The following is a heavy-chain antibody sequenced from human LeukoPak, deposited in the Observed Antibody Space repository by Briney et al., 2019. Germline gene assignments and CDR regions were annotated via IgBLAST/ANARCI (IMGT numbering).Heavy chain of an antibody. J-gene: IGHJ4*02. D-gene: IGHD4-23*01. CDR1: GFSFSSYA. CDR2: ISSSSSSI. CDR3: ARGRPHGNDY. V-gene: IGHV3-48*01. Sequence: PGGSLRLSCAASGFSFSSYAMNWVRQAPGKGLEWVSYISSSSSSIYNADSVKGRFTISRDNAKNSLYLQMSSLRAEDTAVYYCARGRPHGNDYWGQGTLVTVSS.